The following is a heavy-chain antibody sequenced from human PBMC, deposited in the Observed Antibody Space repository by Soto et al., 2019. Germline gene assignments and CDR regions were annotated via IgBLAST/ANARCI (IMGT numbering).Heavy chain of an antibody. CDR3: ARHQGEQSAFDI. CDR1: GYSFTFYW. CDR2: IYPDDSDT. Sequence: PGQSMNLSCAASGYSFTFYWIGWVRQLPGKGLEWMGIIYPDDSDTRYSPSFQGQVTISADKSITTAFLQWSSLKASDTGMYYCARHQGEQSAFDIWGQGTMVTVSS. J-gene: IGHJ3*02. D-gene: IGHD3-16*01. V-gene: IGHV5-51*01.